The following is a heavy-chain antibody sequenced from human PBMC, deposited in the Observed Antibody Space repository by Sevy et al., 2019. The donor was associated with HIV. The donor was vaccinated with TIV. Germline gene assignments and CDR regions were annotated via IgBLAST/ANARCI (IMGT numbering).Heavy chain of an antibody. CDR3: ARKVLRFLDTENWFDP. CDR1: GGSFSGYY. V-gene: IGHV4-34*01. CDR2: INHSGST. D-gene: IGHD3-3*01. Sequence: SETLSLTCAVYGGSFSGYYWSWIRQPPGKGLEWIGEINHSGSTNYNPSLKSRVTISVDTSKNQFSLRLSFVTAADTAVYYCARKVLRFLDTENWFDPWGQGTLVTVSS. J-gene: IGHJ5*02.